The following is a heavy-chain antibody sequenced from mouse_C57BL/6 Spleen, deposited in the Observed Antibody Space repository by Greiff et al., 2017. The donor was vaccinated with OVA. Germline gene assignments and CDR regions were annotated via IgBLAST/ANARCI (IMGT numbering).Heavy chain of an antibody. CDR3: ARSLVANRGNYFDY. D-gene: IGHD1-1*01. J-gene: IGHJ2*01. V-gene: IGHV1-26*01. CDR1: GYTFTDYY. Sequence: EVQLQQSGPELVKPGASVKISCKASGYTFTDYYMNWVKQSHGKSLEWIGDINPNNGGTSYNQKFKGKATLTVDKSSSTAYMELRSLTSEDSAVYYCARSLVANRGNYFDYWGQGTTLTVSS. CDR2: INPNNGGT.